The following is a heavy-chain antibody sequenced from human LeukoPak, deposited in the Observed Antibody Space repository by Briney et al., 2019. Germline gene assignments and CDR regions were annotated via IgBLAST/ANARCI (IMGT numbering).Heavy chain of an antibody. Sequence: SETLSLTCTVSGGSISSSSYYWGWIRQPPGKGLEWIGSIYYSGSTYYNPSLKSRVTISVDTSKNQFSLKLGSVTAADTAVYYCASSGYYYGEFDYWGQGTLVTVSS. J-gene: IGHJ4*02. CDR2: IYYSGST. V-gene: IGHV4-39*01. CDR1: GGSISSSSYY. CDR3: ASSGYYYGEFDY. D-gene: IGHD3-22*01.